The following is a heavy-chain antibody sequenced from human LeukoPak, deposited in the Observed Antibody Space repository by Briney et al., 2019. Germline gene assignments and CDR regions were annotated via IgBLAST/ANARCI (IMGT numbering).Heavy chain of an antibody. J-gene: IGHJ4*02. Sequence: EASVKVSCKVSGYTLTELSMHWVRQAPGQRLEWMGWINAGNGNTKYSQEFQGRVTITRDTSASTAYMELSSLRSEDMAVYYCARLYSSGWYLLNWGQGTLVTVSS. V-gene: IGHV1-3*03. CDR1: GYTLTELS. CDR3: ARLYSSGWYLLN. D-gene: IGHD6-19*01. CDR2: INAGNGNT.